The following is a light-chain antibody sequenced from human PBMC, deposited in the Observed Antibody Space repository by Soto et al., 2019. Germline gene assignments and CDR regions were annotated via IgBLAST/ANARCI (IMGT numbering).Light chain of an antibody. J-gene: IGKJ1*01. V-gene: IGKV3-15*01. CDR1: QSVSRN. Sequence: EMLMTQSPFTLPLSPGERATLSCGASQSVSRNLAWYQEKPGQAPRLLIYAASARATGIPGRFSGSGSGTEFTLTISSLQPDDFATYYCQQYNSYFWTFGQGTKVDIK. CDR3: QQYNSYFWT. CDR2: AAS.